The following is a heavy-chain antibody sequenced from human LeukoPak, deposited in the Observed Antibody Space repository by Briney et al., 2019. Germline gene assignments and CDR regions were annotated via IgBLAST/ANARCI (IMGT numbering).Heavy chain of an antibody. CDR1: GDSISSGNY. CDR3: ARVSSSSWYY. J-gene: IGHJ4*02. Sequence: PSETLSLTCTVSGDSISSGNYWGWIRQPPGKGLEWIGSIFHTGSTYFNLSLKSRVTISVDTSKNQFSLKLSSVTAADTAVYYCARVSSSSWYYWGQGTLVTVSS. CDR2: IFHTGST. D-gene: IGHD2-2*01. V-gene: IGHV4-38-2*02.